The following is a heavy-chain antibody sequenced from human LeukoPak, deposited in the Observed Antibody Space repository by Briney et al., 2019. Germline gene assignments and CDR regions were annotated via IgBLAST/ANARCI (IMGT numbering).Heavy chain of an antibody. Sequence: SETLSLTCAVSGGSISSSNWWSWVRQPPGKGLEWIGEIYHSGSTNYNPSLKSRVTISVDKSKNQFSLKLSSVTAADTAVYYCATETPGGSSSWYIFGDTNAFDIWGQGTMVTVSS. D-gene: IGHD6-13*01. CDR1: GGSISSSNW. CDR2: IYHSGST. V-gene: IGHV4-4*02. CDR3: ATETPGGSSSWYIFGDTNAFDI. J-gene: IGHJ3*02.